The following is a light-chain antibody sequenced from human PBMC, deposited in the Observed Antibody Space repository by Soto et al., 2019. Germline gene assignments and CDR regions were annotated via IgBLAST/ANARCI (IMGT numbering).Light chain of an antibody. J-gene: IGKJ1*01. CDR1: RGIRND. CDR3: LQDYNYPPT. V-gene: IGKV1-6*01. CDR2: AAS. Sequence: AIQMTQSPSSLSASVGDRVTITCRASRGIRNDLGWYQQKPGKAPKLLIYAASSLQSGVPSRFSCSGSGTDSTLTISSLQPEDFATYYFLQDYNYPPTFGQGTKVEIK.